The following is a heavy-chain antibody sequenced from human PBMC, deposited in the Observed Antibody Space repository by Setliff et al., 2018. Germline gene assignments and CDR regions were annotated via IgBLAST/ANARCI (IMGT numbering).Heavy chain of an antibody. J-gene: IGHJ6*03. V-gene: IGHV4-4*08. CDR1: GGSISRYH. CDR3: ARSPFVYSNGDGYYYDRNYYNYMDV. Sequence: PSETLSLTCTVSGGSISRYHWSWIRQPPGKGLEWIGYIQTSGTTNYNPSLKSRVTISVDTSKNQFSLKLSSVTAADTAVYYCARSPFVYSNGDGYYYDRNYYNYMDVWGKGTTVTVSS. D-gene: IGHD3-22*01. CDR2: IQTSGTT.